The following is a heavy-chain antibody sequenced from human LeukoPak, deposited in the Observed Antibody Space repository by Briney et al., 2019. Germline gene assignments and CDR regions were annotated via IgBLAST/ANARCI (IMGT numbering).Heavy chain of an antibody. CDR3: ARDYYDSSGQRYYMDV. Sequence: SETLSLTCTVSGDSISSSSSYWGWIRQPPGKGLEWIGSIYYSGSTYYNPSLKSRVTISVDTSKNQFSLKLNSVTAADTAVYYCARDYYDSSGQRYYMDVWGKGTTVTVSS. CDR2: IYYSGST. J-gene: IGHJ6*03. V-gene: IGHV4-39*07. D-gene: IGHD3-22*01. CDR1: GDSISSSSSY.